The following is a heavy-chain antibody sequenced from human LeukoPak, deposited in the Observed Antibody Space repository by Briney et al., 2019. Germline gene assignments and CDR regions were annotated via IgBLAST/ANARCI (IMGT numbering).Heavy chain of an antibody. D-gene: IGHD1-26*01. CDR2: IIPIFGTA. CDR1: GGTFSSYA. V-gene: IGHV1-69*05. CDR3: ARDPLSSVGATIGHFQH. Sequence: SVKVSCKASGGTFSSYAISWVRQAPGQGLEWMGRIIPIFGTAYYAQKFQGRVTITTDESTSTAYMELSSLRSEDTAVYYCARDPLSSVGATIGHFQHWGQGTLVTVSS. J-gene: IGHJ1*01.